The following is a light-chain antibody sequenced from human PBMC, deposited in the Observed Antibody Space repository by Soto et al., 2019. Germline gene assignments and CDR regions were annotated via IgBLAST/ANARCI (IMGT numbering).Light chain of an antibody. CDR2: DAS. CDR3: QQYNSYSEA. V-gene: IGKV1-5*01. J-gene: IGKJ1*01. Sequence: DIQMTQSPSTLSASVGDRVTITCRASQSISSWLAWYQQKPGKAPKLLIYDASSLESGVPSSFSGSGSGTEFTLTISSLQPDDFATYYCQQYNSYSEAFDQGTKVDI. CDR1: QSISSW.